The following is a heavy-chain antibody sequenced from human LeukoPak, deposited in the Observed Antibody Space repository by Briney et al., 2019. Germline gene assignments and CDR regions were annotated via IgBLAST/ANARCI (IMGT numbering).Heavy chain of an antibody. CDR3: AKTTTGYSSGRFPGWPVDY. Sequence: GGSLRLSCAASGFTFSSYAMYWVCQAPGKGLEWVSGIFGSGGSTHYADSVKGRFTISRDNSKNTVHLQVNSLRAEDTAVYYCAKTTTGYSSGRFPGWPVDYWGQGTLVTVSS. CDR2: IFGSGGST. CDR1: GFTFSSYA. V-gene: IGHV3-23*01. J-gene: IGHJ4*02. D-gene: IGHD6-19*01.